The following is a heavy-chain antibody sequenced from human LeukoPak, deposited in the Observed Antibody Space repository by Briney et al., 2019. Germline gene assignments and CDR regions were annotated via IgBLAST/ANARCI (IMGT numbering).Heavy chain of an antibody. V-gene: IGHV5-51*01. CDR3: ARREVYYDSSGYYPNAEYFQH. CDR2: IYPGDSDT. D-gene: IGHD3-22*01. Sequence: GESLKISCQGSGYSFTSYWIGWVRQMPGKGLEWMGIIYPGDSDTRYSPSFQGQVTISADKSISTAYLQWSSLKASDTAMYYCARREVYYDSSGYYPNAEYFQHWGQGTLVTVSS. J-gene: IGHJ1*01. CDR1: GYSFTSYW.